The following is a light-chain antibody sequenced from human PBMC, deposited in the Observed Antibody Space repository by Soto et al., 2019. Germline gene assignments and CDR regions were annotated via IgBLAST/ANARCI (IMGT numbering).Light chain of an antibody. CDR2: GNS. CDR3: QSYDSSLSGSV. Sequence: QAVVTQPPSVSGAPGQRVTISCTGSSSNIGAGYYVHWYQQLPGTAPKFLIYGNSNRPSGVPDRFSGSKSGTSASLAITGLQAEDEADYYCQSYDSSLSGSVFGGGTKLTVL. CDR1: SSNIGAGYY. J-gene: IGLJ3*02. V-gene: IGLV1-40*01.